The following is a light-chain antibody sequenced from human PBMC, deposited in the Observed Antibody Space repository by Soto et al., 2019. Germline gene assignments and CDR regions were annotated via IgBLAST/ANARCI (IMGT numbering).Light chain of an antibody. CDR1: QSISSY. CDR3: QQYISSPMT. J-gene: IGKJ1*01. Sequence: EIWLTHSPATLSVFSGERTTLSFNASQSISSYLARYQQKPGQAPRLLIYDESSRATGIPDRFSASGSGTDFTLTISRLEPEDFAVYYCQQYISSPMTCGQGTKGDIK. V-gene: IGKV3-20*01. CDR2: DES.